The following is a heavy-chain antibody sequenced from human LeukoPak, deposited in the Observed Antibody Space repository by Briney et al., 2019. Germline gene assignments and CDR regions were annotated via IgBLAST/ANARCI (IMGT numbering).Heavy chain of an antibody. D-gene: IGHD6-13*01. Sequence: SETLSLTCTVSGGSTSSYYWSWIRQPPGKGLEWIGYIYYSGSTNYNPSLKSRVTISVDTSKNQFSLKLSSVTAADTAVYYCARGIAAAGTDFDYWGQGTLVTVSS. CDR3: ARGIAAAGTDFDY. CDR1: GGSTSSYY. J-gene: IGHJ4*02. V-gene: IGHV4-59*01. CDR2: IYYSGST.